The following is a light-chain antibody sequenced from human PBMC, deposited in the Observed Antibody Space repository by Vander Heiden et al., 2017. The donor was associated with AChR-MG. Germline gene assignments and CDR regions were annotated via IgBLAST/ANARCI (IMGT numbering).Light chain of an antibody. CDR2: RAS. Sequence: DIQMTQSPSSLSASVGDSVTITCRASENIITYLNWYQQKPGKAPNLLISRASSLQSGVPSRFSGSGSGTDFTLTISSLRPEDFATYSCQQSYANPPTFGQGTRVEVK. CDR3: QQSYANPPT. CDR1: ENIITY. V-gene: IGKV1-39*01. J-gene: IGKJ1*01.